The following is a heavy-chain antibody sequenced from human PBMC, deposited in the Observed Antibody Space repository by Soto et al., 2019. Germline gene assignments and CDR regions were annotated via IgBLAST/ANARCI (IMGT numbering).Heavy chain of an antibody. D-gene: IGHD2-15*01. CDR1: GFTFSSYG. CDR2: IWYDGSNK. Sequence: QVQLLESGGGVVQPGRSLRLSCAASGFTFSSYGMHWVRQAPGKGLEWVAVIWYDGSNKYYADSVKGRFTISRDNSKNTLYLQMNSLRAEDTAVYYCAREPRRVVTPYYFDYWGQGTLVTVSS. V-gene: IGHV3-33*01. CDR3: AREPRRVVTPYYFDY. J-gene: IGHJ4*02.